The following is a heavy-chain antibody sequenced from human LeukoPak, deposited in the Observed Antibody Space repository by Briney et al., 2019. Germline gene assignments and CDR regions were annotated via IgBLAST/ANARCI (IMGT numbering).Heavy chain of an antibody. CDR2: INHSGST. Sequence: PSETLSLTCAVYGGSFSGYYWRRIRQPPGKGLEWIGEINHSGSTNYNPSLKSRVTISLDTSKSQFSLKLSSVTAADTAVYYCAREVPWFGVDYWGQGTLVTVSS. J-gene: IGHJ4*02. V-gene: IGHV4-34*01. CDR3: AREVPWFGVDY. CDR1: GGSFSGYY. D-gene: IGHD3-10*01.